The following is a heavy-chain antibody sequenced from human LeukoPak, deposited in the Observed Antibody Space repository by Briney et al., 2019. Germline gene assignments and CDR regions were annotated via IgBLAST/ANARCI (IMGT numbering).Heavy chain of an antibody. CDR1: GFTFSTYG. Sequence: GGSLRLSCEASGFTFSTYGRRWVGQALGKGLEWVSAISGSGGSTYYADYVKGRVTISRDNSKNTLYLQMNSLRAEDAAVYYCAKDGDDYGDGEIDYWGQGTLVTVSS. J-gene: IGHJ4*02. V-gene: IGHV3-23*01. CDR2: ISGSGGST. CDR3: AKDGDDYGDGEIDY. D-gene: IGHD4-17*01.